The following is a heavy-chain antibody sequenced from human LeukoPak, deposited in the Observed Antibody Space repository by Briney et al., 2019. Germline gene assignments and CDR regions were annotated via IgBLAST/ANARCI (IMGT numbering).Heavy chain of an antibody. J-gene: IGHJ4*02. D-gene: IGHD3-3*01. CDR1: GYPLTELS. V-gene: IGHV1-24*01. CDR3: ATYSVFLEWLPTLFDF. Sequence: GASVKVSCKVSGYPLTELSIHWLRQAPGKGLEWMGGFDPEDAETIYAQKFQGRVTMTEDTSTDTTYMELSSLRSEDTAVYFCATYSVFLEWLPTLFDFWGQGALVTVSS. CDR2: FDPEDAET.